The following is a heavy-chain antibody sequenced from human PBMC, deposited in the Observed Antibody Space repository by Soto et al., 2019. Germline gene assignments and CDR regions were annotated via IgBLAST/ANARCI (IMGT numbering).Heavy chain of an antibody. J-gene: IGHJ6*02. V-gene: IGHV1-18*01. Sequence: GASVKVSCKASGYIFSDYGINWVRLAPGQGLEWMGWIIPYNDNTKYAENFQGRVTLTTHTSTNTVYMELRSLTPDDTGVYFCARKPYSHYYGMDVWGQGTSVTVSS. CDR3: ARKPYSHYYGMDV. CDR1: GYIFSDYG. D-gene: IGHD2-21*01. CDR2: IIPYNDNT.